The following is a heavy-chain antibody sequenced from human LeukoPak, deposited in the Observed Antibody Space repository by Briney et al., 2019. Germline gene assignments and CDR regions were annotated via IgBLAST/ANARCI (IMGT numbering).Heavy chain of an antibody. CDR2: ISAYNGNT. J-gene: IGHJ4*02. V-gene: IGHV1-18*01. CDR3: ARTGYSSSWYDTDY. Sequence: ASVKVSCKASGYTFTSYGISWVRQAPGQGLEWMEWISAYNGNTNYAQKLQGRVTMTTDTSTSTAYMELRSLRSDDTAVYYCARTGYSSSWYDTDYWGQGTLVTVSS. D-gene: IGHD6-13*01. CDR1: GYTFTSYG.